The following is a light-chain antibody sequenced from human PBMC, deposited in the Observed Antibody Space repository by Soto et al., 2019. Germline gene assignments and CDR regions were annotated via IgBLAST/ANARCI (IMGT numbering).Light chain of an antibody. J-gene: IGKJ1*01. CDR3: QQYNNWPTWT. CDR1: QSVSSN. Sequence: EIVMTQSPATLSVSPGERATLSCRASQSVSSNLAWYQQKPGQAPTLLIYGASTRATGIPARFSGSGSGTEFPLTIRSLQSEDFAVYFCQQYNNWPTWTFGQGTKVEIK. V-gene: IGKV3-15*01. CDR2: GAS.